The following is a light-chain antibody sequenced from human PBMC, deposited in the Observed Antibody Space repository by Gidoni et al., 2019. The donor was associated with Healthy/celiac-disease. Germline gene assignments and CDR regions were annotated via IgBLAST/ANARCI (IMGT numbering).Light chain of an antibody. J-gene: IGLJ2*01. CDR3: SSYAGSNRV. CDR2: EVS. CDR1: SSDVGGYNY. V-gene: IGLV2-8*01. Sequence: HSALTQPPSASGSPVQSVTISCTGTSSDVGGYNYVSWYQQHPGKAPTLMIYEVSKRPSGVPSRCYGSKSGNPAFLTVSGLQDEDEADYYCSSYAGSNRVFGGGTKLTVL.